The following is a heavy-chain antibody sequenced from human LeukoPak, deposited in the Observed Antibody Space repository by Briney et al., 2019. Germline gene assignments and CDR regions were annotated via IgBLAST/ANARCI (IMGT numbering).Heavy chain of an antibody. CDR2: ISGSGANT. V-gene: IGHV3-23*01. CDR3: AKSPSGSGSPKGPFDY. Sequence: GGSLRLSCAASGFTFSSYGMHWVRQAPGKGLEWVSAISGSGANTYYADSVKGRFTISRDSSKRMLYLQMNSLRDEDTAVYYCAKSPSGSGSPKGPFDYWGQGTLVTVSS. D-gene: IGHD3-10*01. CDR1: GFTFSSYG. J-gene: IGHJ4*02.